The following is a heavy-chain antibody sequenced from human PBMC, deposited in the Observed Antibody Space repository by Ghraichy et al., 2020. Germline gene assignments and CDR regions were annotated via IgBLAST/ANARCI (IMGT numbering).Heavy chain of an antibody. CDR1: GFTFSRYS. D-gene: IGHD3-10*01. J-gene: IGHJ6*02. V-gene: IGHV3-21*01. CDR3: ARDLGVPGRGMDV. CDR2: ISSSSSYI. Sequence: GGSLRLSCAASGFTFSRYSMHWVREATGKGLEWVSSISSSSSYIYYADSVKGRFTISRDNAKNSLYLQMNSLRAEDTAVYYCARDLGVPGRGMDVWGQGTTVTGSS.